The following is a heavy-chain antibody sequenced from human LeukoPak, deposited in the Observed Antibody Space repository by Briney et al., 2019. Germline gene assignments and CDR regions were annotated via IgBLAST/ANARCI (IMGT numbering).Heavy chain of an antibody. CDR1: GFTFSSYG. CDR2: ISYDGSNK. V-gene: IGHV3-30*03. Sequence: GGSLRLSCAASGFTFSSYGMHWVRQAPGKGLEWVAVISYDGSNKYYADSVKGRFTISRDNSKNTLYLQMNSLRAEDTAVYYCARDYDYYDSSGYNPVDYWGQGTLVTVSS. D-gene: IGHD3-22*01. J-gene: IGHJ4*02. CDR3: ARDYDYYDSSGYNPVDY.